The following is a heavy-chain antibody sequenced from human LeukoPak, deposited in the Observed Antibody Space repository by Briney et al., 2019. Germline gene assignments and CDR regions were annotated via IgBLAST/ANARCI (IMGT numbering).Heavy chain of an antibody. D-gene: IGHD3-22*01. J-gene: IGHJ2*01. CDR1: GFTHSIYR. V-gene: IGHV3-33*01. Sequence: GRSLTLSSSASGFTHSIYRMQWVRQAPGKGLEWVAVIWYDGRNKNYADSVKGRFTISRDNSKNTLYMQMHRLEAEDTAVYYCARECEIVGTGHWYFDLWGRGTLVTVSS. CDR3: ARECEIVGTGHWYFDL. CDR2: IWYDGRNK.